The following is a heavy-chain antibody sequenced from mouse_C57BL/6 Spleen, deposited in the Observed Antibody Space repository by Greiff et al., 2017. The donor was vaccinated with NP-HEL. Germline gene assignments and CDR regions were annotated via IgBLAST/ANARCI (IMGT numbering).Heavy chain of an antibody. CDR3: ARAHYSNYGAWFAY. D-gene: IGHD2-5*01. J-gene: IGHJ3*01. Sequence: EVQLQQSGPELVKPGASVKMSCKASGYTFTDYNMHWVKQSHGKSLEWIGYINPNNGGTSYNQKFKGKATLTVNKSSSTAYMELRSLTSEDSAVYYCARAHYSNYGAWFAYWGQGTLVTVSA. CDR1: GYTFTDYN. V-gene: IGHV1-22*01. CDR2: INPNNGGT.